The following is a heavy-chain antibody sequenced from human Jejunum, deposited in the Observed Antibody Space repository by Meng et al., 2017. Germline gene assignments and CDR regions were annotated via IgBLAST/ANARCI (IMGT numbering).Heavy chain of an antibody. CDR1: GGSVTNGDYY. CDR2: IYYSGAT. Sequence: SETLSLTCTVSGGSVTNGDYYWSWIRQLPGKGLEWIGYIYYSGATYYTPSLRGRLTMSLDTSKNQFSLKLNSVTAADTALSYCATPAGTSSWYWAFDIWGQGTMVTVSS. V-gene: IGHV4-31*03. J-gene: IGHJ3*02. CDR3: ATPAGTSSWYWAFDI. D-gene: IGHD6-13*01.